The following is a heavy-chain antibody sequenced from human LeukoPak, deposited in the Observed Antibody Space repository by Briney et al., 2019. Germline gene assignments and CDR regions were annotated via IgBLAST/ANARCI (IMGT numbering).Heavy chain of an antibody. CDR1: GFTFSTYY. CDR3: ASGFSSSPYFDF. CDR2: ITGSSSYI. D-gene: IGHD6-6*01. Sequence: GSLRLSCAASGFTFSTYYMNWVREAPGKGLEWVSFITGSSSYIYYTDSVKGRFTISRDNAKNSLFLQMNSLRDEDTAVYYCASGFSSSPYFDFGGQGTLVTVSS. J-gene: IGHJ4*02. V-gene: IGHV3-21*01.